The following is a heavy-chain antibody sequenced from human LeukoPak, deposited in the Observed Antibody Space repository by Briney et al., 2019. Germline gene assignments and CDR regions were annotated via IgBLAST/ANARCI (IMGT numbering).Heavy chain of an antibody. D-gene: IGHD3-22*01. J-gene: IGHJ3*02. CDR3: ARRAYYYDSSGYVDAFDI. V-gene: IGHV3-11*04. Sequence: GGSLRLSCAASGFTFSDYYMSWIRQAPGKGLEWVSYISSSGSTIYYADSVKGRFTISRDNAKNSLYLQMNSLRAEDTAVYYCARRAYYYDSSGYVDAFDIWGQGTMVTVSS. CDR1: GFTFSDYY. CDR2: ISSSGSTI.